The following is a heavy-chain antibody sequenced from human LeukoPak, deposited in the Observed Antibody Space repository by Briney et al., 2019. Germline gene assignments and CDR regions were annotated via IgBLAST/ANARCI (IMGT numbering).Heavy chain of an antibody. J-gene: IGHJ4*02. CDR1: GGSISSYY. D-gene: IGHD5-24*01. Sequence: SETLSLTCTVSGGSISSYYWSWIRQPPGKGLEWIGYIYNSGSTNYNPSLKSRVTISVDTSKNQFSLKLSSVTAADTAVYYCARTDGYNLVDYWGQGTLVTVSS. V-gene: IGHV4-59*01. CDR2: IYNSGST. CDR3: ARTDGYNLVDY.